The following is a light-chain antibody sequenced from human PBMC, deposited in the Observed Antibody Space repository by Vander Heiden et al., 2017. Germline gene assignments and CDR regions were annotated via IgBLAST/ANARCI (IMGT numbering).Light chain of an antibody. CDR3: CSSGDSSTSHWV. CDR2: YGS. J-gene: IGLJ3*02. V-gene: IGLV2-23*01. Sequence: QSALTQRSSVSRSPRQSITISCTGTSSDVGSYNLVSWYQQHPGKAPHLMIYYGSKRPSGVSNRFSGYTYGNTASPIICGRQAEDEAEYYYCSSGDSSTSHWVFGGGTKLTVL. CDR1: SSDVGSYNL.